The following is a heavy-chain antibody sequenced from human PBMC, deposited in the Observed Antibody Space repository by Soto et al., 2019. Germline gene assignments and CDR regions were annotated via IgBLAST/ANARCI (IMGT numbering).Heavy chain of an antibody. CDR3: ARDDRAAAVGTTYYFDY. CDR1: GYIFTNYG. Sequence: QVQLVQSEAEVKKPGASVKVSCKAFGYIFTNYGLSWVRQAPGQGLEWMAWISPYDGNTHYAQNLQGRVTVTTDTSTGTAYMELRSLRSDDTATHFCARDDRAAAVGTTYYFDYWGQGTLVTVSS. J-gene: IGHJ4*02. V-gene: IGHV1-18*01. D-gene: IGHD6-13*01. CDR2: ISPYDGNT.